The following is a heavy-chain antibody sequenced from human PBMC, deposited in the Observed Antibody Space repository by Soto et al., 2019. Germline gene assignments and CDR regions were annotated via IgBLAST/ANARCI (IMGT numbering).Heavy chain of an antibody. CDR1: GYTFTSYG. CDR2: ISAYNGNT. V-gene: IGHV1-18*01. J-gene: IGHJ4*02. CDR3: ARDHVGRGVIRKVFYY. D-gene: IGHD3-10*01. Sequence: ASVKVSCKASGYTFTSYGISWVRQAPGQGLEWMGWISAYNGNTNYAQKLQGRVTMTTDTSTSTAYMELRSLRSDDTAVYYCARDHVGRGVIRKVFYYWGQGTLVTVSS.